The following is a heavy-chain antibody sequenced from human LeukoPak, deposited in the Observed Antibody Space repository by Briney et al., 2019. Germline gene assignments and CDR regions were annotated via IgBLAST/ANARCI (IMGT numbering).Heavy chain of an antibody. CDR1: GDSVSTNSAA. CDR3: ARESSGWYTRMNFDY. D-gene: IGHD6-19*01. V-gene: IGHV6-1*01. CDR2: TYNRSKWYN. J-gene: IGHJ4*02. Sequence: SQTPSLTSAISGDSVSTNSAAWSWSRQTPSRGLEWGGSTYNRSKWYNIYAVSVKSRITINPVTSQNQFSLQLNSVTPEDTAVYYCARESSGWYTRMNFDYWGQGTLVTVSS.